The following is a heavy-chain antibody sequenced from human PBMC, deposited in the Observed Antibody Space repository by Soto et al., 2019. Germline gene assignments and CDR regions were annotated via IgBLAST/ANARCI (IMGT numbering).Heavy chain of an antibody. CDR2: LSWNSGFS. Sequence: PGGSLRLSCGGSGFSFDDYTMHWVRQAPGKGPECVASLSWNSGFSGYADSVKGRFTISSDNAKSSVHLQMNTLRTEDTAVSYYAKGRAKIVVTDAYDVWGQGTMVTV. D-gene: IGHD3-22*01. V-gene: IGHV3-9*01. CDR3: AKGRAKIVVTDAYDV. J-gene: IGHJ3*01. CDR1: GFSFDDYT.